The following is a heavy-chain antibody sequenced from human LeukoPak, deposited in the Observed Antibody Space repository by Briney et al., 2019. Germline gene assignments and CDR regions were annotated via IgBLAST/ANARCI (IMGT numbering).Heavy chain of an antibody. CDR1: GFTFNSYA. V-gene: IGHV3-23*01. D-gene: IGHD2-21*01. CDR3: ARNDCNFDY. J-gene: IGHJ4*02. CDR2: ISGSGGNT. Sequence: GGSLRLSCAASGFTFNSYAMSWVRQAPGKGLEWVSVISGSGGNTYYADSVKGRFTISRDNAKNSLYLQMSSLRAEDTAVYYCARNDCNFDYWGQGTLVTVSS.